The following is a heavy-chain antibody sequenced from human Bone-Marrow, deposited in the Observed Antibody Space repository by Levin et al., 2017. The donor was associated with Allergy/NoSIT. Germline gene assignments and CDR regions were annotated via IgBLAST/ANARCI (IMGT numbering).Heavy chain of an antibody. CDR3: ATGLAEWEPSGY. J-gene: IGHJ4*02. D-gene: IGHD1-26*01. Sequence: ASVKVSCKVSGSTLSEFSVNWVRQAPGRGLEWMGGFHPEEGETIYAQSFQGRVTMTEDTSTDTAYMELSSLRSEDTAVYYCATGLAEWEPSGYWGQGTLVTVSS. CDR1: GSTLSEFS. V-gene: IGHV1-24*01. CDR2: FHPEEGET.